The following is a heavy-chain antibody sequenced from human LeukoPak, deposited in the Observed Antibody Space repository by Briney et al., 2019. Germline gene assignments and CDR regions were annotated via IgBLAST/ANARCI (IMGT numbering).Heavy chain of an antibody. V-gene: IGHV1-18*01. Sequence: ASVKVSCKASGYTFSTYGISWVRQAPGQGLEWMGWISAYNGNTHYAQKLQGRVTMTTDTSTSTVYMELRSLRSDDTAVYYCARGSPPRRNYDSRGYYSYYFDYWGQGTLVTVSS. CDR3: ARGSPPRRNYDSRGYYSYYFDY. CDR1: GYTFSTYG. J-gene: IGHJ4*02. CDR2: ISAYNGNT. D-gene: IGHD3-22*01.